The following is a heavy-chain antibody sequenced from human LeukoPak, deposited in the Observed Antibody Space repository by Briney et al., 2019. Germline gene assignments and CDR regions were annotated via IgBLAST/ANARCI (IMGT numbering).Heavy chain of an antibody. J-gene: IGHJ4*02. CDR1: GFTFSSYA. D-gene: IGHD1/OR15-1a*01. CDR3: AKTYNWNSPIDY. V-gene: IGHV3-23*01. Sequence: GGSLRLSCAASGFTFSSYAMSWVRQAPGKGLEWVSAISGIGGSTYYADSVKGRFTISRDNSKDTLYLQMNSLRAEDTAVYYCAKTYNWNSPIDYWGQGTLVTVSS. CDR2: ISGIGGST.